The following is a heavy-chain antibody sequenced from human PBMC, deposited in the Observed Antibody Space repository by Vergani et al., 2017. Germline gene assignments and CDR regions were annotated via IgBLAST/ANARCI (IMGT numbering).Heavy chain of an antibody. J-gene: IGHJ4*02. CDR1: GYTFTSYA. Sequence: QVQLVQSGAEVKKPGASVKVSCKASGYTFTSYAMHWVRQAPGQRPEWMGWINAGNGNTKYSQKFQGRVTITRDTSASTAYMELSSLRSEDTAVYYCARDVCHGDCFFDYWGQGTLVTVSS. CDR3: ARDVCHGDCFFDY. D-gene: IGHD2-21*02. CDR2: INAGNGNT. V-gene: IGHV1-3*01.